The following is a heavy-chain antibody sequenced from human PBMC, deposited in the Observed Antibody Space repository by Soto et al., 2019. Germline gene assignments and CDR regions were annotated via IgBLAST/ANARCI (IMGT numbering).Heavy chain of an antibody. CDR3: ARELYCTNGVCYAFDI. CDR2: ISYDGSNK. V-gene: IGHV3-30-3*01. J-gene: IGHJ3*02. Sequence: GESLKISCAASGFTFSSYAMHWVRQAPGKWLEWVAVISYDGSNKYYADSVKGRFTISRDNSKNTLYLQMNSLRAEDTAVYYCARELYCTNGVCYAFDIWGQGTMVTVSS. CDR1: GFTFSSYA. D-gene: IGHD2-8*01.